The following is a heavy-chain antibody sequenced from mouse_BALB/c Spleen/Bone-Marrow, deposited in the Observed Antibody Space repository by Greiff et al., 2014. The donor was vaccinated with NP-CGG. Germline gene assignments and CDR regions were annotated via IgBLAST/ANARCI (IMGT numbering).Heavy chain of an antibody. CDR1: GYTFTGYT. CDR2: VNPNIGGT. J-gene: IGHJ3*01. Sequence: VQLKESGPELLKPGASVKISCKTSGYTFTGYTLHWVKQSHGKSLEWIGGVNPNIGGTNYNLKFKGKATLTLDKSSSTAYMELRSLTSEDSAVYYCARGRTAYWGQGTLVTVSA. CDR3: ARGRTAY. V-gene: IGHV1-18*01.